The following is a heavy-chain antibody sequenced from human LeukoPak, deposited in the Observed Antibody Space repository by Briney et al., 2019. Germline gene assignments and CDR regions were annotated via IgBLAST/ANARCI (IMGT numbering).Heavy chain of an antibody. V-gene: IGHV3-21*01. CDR2: ISSSSSYI. D-gene: IGHD4-17*01. Sequence: GGSLRLSCAASGFTFSSYSMNWVRQAPGKGLEWVSSISSSSSYIYYADSVEGRFTISRDNAKNSLYLQMNSLRAEDTAVYYRARASPRTARMTTGFLGWYFDLWGRGTLVTVSS. CDR3: ARASPRTARMTTGFLGWYFDL. J-gene: IGHJ2*01. CDR1: GFTFSSYS.